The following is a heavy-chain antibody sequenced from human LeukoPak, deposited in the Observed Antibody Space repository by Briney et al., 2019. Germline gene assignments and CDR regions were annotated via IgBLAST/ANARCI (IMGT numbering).Heavy chain of an antibody. D-gene: IGHD1-26*01. J-gene: IGHJ1*01. CDR3: ARGQAVGATWLDRAYFQH. CDR2: IHYSGST. V-gene: IGHV4-59*01. CDR1: GGSINIYY. Sequence: PSETLSLTCSVSGGSINIYYWSWIRQPPGKGLEWIGYIHYSGSTNYNPSLKSRVTISVDTSKNQFSLKLTSVTAADTAVYYCARGQAVGATWLDRAYFQHWGQGTLVTVSS.